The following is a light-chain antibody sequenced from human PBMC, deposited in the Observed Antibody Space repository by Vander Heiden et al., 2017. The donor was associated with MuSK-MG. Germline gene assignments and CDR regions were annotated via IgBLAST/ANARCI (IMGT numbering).Light chain of an antibody. V-gene: IGLV3-1*01. CDR2: QDA. J-gene: IGLJ2*01. CDR1: PLGDKY. CDR3: QEWDTSTVI. Sequence: SSELTQPPSVSVSPGQPASIPCSGAPLGDKYVCWYQQKPGQSPILVIYQDAKRPAGIPERFSGSNAGNTATLTIGGTQAKDEADYYCQEWDTSTVIFGGGTKLTVL.